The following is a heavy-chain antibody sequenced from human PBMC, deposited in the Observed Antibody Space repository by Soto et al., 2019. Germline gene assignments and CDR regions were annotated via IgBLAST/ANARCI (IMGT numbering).Heavy chain of an antibody. CDR2: ISYDGSNK. J-gene: IGHJ4*02. Sequence: QVQLVESGGGVVQPGRSLRLSCAASGFTFSSYAMHWVRQAPGKGLEWVAVISYDGSNKYYADSVKGRFTISRDNSKNTLYLQMNSLRAEDTAVYYCARGGYSYGPGHRTSPFDYWGQGTLVTVSS. CDR1: GFTFSSYA. D-gene: IGHD5-18*01. V-gene: IGHV3-30-3*01. CDR3: ARGGYSYGPGHRTSPFDY.